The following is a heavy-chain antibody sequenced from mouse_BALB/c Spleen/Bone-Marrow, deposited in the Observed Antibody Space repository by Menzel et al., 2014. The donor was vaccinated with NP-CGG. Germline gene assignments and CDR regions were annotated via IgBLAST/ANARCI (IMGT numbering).Heavy chain of an antibody. V-gene: IGHV14-3*02. J-gene: IGHJ4*01. CDR2: IDPANGNT. CDR3: SRNGYYVYYYAMDY. Sequence: EVQGVESGAELVKPGASVKLSCTASGFNIKDTYMHWVKQRPEQGLEWIGRIDPANGNTKYDPKFQGKATITADTSSNTAYLQLSSLTSEHTAVYYCSRNGYYVYYYAMDYWGQGTSVTVSS. D-gene: IGHD2-3*01. CDR1: GFNIKDTY.